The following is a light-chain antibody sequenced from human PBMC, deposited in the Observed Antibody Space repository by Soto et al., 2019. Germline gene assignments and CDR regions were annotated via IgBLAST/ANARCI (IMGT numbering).Light chain of an antibody. CDR3: QQYDSFSKT. CDR2: DAS. CDR1: QSIRSW. J-gene: IGKJ1*01. V-gene: IGKV1-5*01. Sequence: DIQMTQSPSTLSASVGDRVTITCRASQSIRSWLAWHQQKPGKAPQLLIYDASNLESGVPSRFSGSGSGTEFTLTISSLQPDDFATYYYQQYDSFSKTFGRGTKVEVK.